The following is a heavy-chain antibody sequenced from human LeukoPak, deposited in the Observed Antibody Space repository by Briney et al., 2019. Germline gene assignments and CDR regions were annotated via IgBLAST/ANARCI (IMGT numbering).Heavy chain of an antibody. CDR2: IVASGDGT. CDR1: GFTFSSSV. CDR3: AKGRNSFSYYSD. J-gene: IGHJ4*02. V-gene: IGHV3-23*01. Sequence: GGSLRLSCAASGFTFSSSVMTWVRQAPGKGLEWVSSIVASGDGTNYADSVKGRFTISRDNSKNTLYLQMNSLRADDTAVYYCAKGRNSFSYYSDWGQGTLVTVSS. D-gene: IGHD2-2*02.